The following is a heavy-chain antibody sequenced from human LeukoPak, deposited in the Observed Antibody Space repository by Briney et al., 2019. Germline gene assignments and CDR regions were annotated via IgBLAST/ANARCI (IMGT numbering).Heavy chain of an antibody. D-gene: IGHD3-16*02. CDR3: ASLYDYVWGSYRYDYYYYGMDV. Sequence: PSETLSLTCAVYGGSFSGYYWSWIRQPPGKGLEWIGEINHSGSTNYNPSLKNRVTISVDTSKNQFSLKLSSVTAADTAVYYCASLYDYVWGSYRYDYYYYGMDVWGQGTTVTVSS. J-gene: IGHJ6*02. V-gene: IGHV4-34*01. CDR1: GGSFSGYY. CDR2: INHSGST.